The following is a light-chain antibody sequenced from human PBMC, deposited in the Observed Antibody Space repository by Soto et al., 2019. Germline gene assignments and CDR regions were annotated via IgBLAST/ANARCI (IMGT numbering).Light chain of an antibody. V-gene: IGLV1-44*01. CDR3: AAWDDSLSGPV. CDR1: RASIGSNT. J-gene: IGLJ3*02. CDR2: NNN. Sequence: QAVVTQPPSASGTPGQRVTISCSGSRASIGSNTVTWYQHLPGAAPKLLVYNNNQRPSGVPDRFSGSKSDTSASLAISGLQFKDEAVYYCAAWDDSLSGPVFGGGTKLTVL.